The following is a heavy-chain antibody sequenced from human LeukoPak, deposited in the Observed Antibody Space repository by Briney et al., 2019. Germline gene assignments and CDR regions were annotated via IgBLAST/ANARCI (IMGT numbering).Heavy chain of an antibody. CDR2: IGNSDTTI. J-gene: IGHJ5*02. Sequence: GGSLRLSCVASGFTFNDYSMSWIRQAPEKGLEWVSYIGNSDTTIYYADSVKGRFTISRDNAKNSLYLQMNSLRIEDTAVYYCARAAGWLDPWGQGTLVTVSS. CDR1: GFTFNDYS. CDR3: ARAAGWLDP. V-gene: IGHV3-11*01.